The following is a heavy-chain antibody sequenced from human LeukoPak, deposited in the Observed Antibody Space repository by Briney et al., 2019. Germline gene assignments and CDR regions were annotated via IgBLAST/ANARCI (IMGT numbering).Heavy chain of an antibody. J-gene: IGHJ3*02. Sequence: SVKDSCMPSVFSLLSSVRHAVCPARGQRLEWIGWIVVGSGNTNYAQKFQERVTITRDMSTSTACMELSSLRSEDTAVYYCAADSTWIGELLQEGACDIWGQGTMVTVSS. CDR3: AADSTWIGELLQEGACDI. D-gene: IGHD3-10*01. CDR2: IVVGSGNT. V-gene: IGHV1-58*02. CDR1: VFSLLSSV.